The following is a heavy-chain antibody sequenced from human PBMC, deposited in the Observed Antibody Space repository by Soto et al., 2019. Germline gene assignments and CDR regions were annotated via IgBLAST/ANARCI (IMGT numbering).Heavy chain of an antibody. CDR3: ARDLGGSTSH. J-gene: IGHJ4*02. D-gene: IGHD2-2*01. V-gene: IGHV1-3*01. CDR2: INAGNGNT. CDR1: GYTFTSYA. Sequence: ASVKGSCKASGYTFTSYAMHWVRQAPGQRLEWMGWINAGNGNTKYSQKFQGRVTITADESTSTAYMELSSLRSEDTAVYYCARDLGGSTSHWGQGTLVTVSS.